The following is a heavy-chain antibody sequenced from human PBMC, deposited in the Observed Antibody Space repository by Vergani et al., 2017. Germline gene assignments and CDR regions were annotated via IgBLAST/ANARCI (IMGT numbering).Heavy chain of an antibody. J-gene: IGHJ6*04. CDR2: ISSSSSTI. Sequence: EVQLVESGGGLVQPGGSLRLSCAASGFTFSSYSMNWVRQAPGKGLEWVSYISSSSSTIYYADSVKGRFTISRDNAKNSLYLQMNSLRAEDTAVYYCAHPGTHEDVWGKGTTVTVSS. CDR1: GFTFSSYS. V-gene: IGHV3-48*01. CDR3: AHPGTHEDV.